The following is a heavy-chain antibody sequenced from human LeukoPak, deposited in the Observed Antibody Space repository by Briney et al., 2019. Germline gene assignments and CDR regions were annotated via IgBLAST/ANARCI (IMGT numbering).Heavy chain of an antibody. D-gene: IGHD2-2*02. CDR2: IYYSGST. J-gene: IGHJ6*03. V-gene: IGHV4-30-4*08. CDR1: GGSFSGYY. CDR3: ARGPYCSSTSCYTNYYYYYYMDV. Sequence: PSETLSLTCAVYGGSFSGYYWSWIRQPPGKGLEWIGYIYYSGSTYYNPSLKSRVTISVDTSKNQFSLKLSSVTAADTAVYYCARGPYCSSTSCYTNYYYYYYMDVWGKGTTVTVSS.